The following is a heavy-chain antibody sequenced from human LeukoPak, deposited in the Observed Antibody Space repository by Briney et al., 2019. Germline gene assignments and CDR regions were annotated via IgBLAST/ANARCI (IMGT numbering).Heavy chain of an antibody. D-gene: IGHD2-2*02. CDR3: ARARGYCSSTSCYKGSYFDY. Sequence: SETLSLTCAVSGCSISSGGYSWRWLRQPPGKGLEWIGYIYHSGITYYYPSLKSRVTISVDRSKNQFSLKLSSVTAADTAVYYCARARGYCSSTSCYKGSYFDYWGQGTLVTVSS. CDR1: GCSISSGGYS. J-gene: IGHJ4*02. V-gene: IGHV4-30-2*01. CDR2: IYHSGIT.